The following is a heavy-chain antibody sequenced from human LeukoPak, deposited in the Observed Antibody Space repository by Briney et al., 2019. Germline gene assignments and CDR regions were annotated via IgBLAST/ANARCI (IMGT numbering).Heavy chain of an antibody. CDR3: ARGRGSYGDYDQGY. Sequence: SETLSLTCAVYGGSFSGYYWSWIRQPPGKGLEWIGEINHSGSTNYNPSLKSRVTISVDTSKNQFSLKLSSVTAADTAVYYCARGRGSYGDYDQGYWGQGTLVTVSS. CDR2: INHSGST. J-gene: IGHJ4*02. D-gene: IGHD4-17*01. V-gene: IGHV4-34*01. CDR1: GGSFSGYY.